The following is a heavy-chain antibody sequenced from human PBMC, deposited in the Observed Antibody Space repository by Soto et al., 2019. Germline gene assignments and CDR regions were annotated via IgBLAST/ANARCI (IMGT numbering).Heavy chain of an antibody. Sequence: ASVKVSFKASGGTFSSYAISWVRQAPGQGLEWMGGIIPIFGTANYAQKFQGRVTITADESTSTAYMELSSLRSEDTAVYYCARDGSRDGYNSLNSRFDYWGQGTLVTVSS. V-gene: IGHV1-69*13. CDR2: IIPIFGTA. CDR1: GGTFSSYA. CDR3: ARDGSRDGYNSLNSRFDY. D-gene: IGHD5-12*01. J-gene: IGHJ4*02.